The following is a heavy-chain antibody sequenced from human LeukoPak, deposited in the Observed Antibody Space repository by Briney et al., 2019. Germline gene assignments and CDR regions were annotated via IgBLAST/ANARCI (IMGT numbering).Heavy chain of an antibody. CDR3: ASFLVKQWLLPFDY. D-gene: IGHD6-19*01. CDR2: IYYSGST. CDR1: GGSISSYY. Sequence: SETLSLTCTVSGGSISSYYWTWIRQPPGKGLEWIGYIYYSGSTNYNPSLKSRVTISIDTSKNQFSLKLGSVTAADTAVYYCASFLVKQWLLPFDYWGQGTLVTVSS. J-gene: IGHJ4*02. V-gene: IGHV4-59*12.